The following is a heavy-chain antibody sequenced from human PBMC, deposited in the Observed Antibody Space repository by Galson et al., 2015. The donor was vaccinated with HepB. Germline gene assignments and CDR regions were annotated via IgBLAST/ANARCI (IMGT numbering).Heavy chain of an antibody. V-gene: IGHV3-66*01. J-gene: IGHJ3*02. CDR2: IYSGGST. Sequence: SLRLSCAASGFTVSSNYMSWVRQAPGKGLEWVSVIYSGGSTYYADSVKGRFTISRDNSKNTLYLQMNSLRAEDTAVYYCARNVGFVVTDTEMEKHDAFDIWGQGTMVTVSS. CDR3: ARNVGFVVTDTEMEKHDAFDI. D-gene: IGHD2-15*01. CDR1: GFTVSSNY.